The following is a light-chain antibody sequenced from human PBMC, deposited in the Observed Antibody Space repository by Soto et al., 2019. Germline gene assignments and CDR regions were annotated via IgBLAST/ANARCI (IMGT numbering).Light chain of an antibody. J-gene: IGKJ2*01. V-gene: IGKV1-5*03. Sequence: DIQLTQSPSTLSTSVGDRVTITCRASQSISSWLAWYQQKPGKAPNLLIYKASRLQSGVPSRFSGSGSGTEFTLTISSLQPDDFATYYCQQYNSYPYTFGQGIKLEIK. CDR1: QSISSW. CDR2: KAS. CDR3: QQYNSYPYT.